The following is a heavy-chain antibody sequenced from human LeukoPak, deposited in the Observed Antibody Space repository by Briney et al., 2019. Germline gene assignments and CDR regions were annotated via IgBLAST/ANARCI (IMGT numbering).Heavy chain of an antibody. J-gene: IGHJ3*02. D-gene: IGHD3-3*01. Sequence: GESLKISCKGSGYSFTSYWIGWVRQMPGKGLEWMGIIYPGDSDTRYSPSFQGQVTISADKSISTAYLQWSSLKASDTAMYYCARWDHYDFWSGQGAHDAFDIWGQGTMVTVSS. CDR1: GYSFTSYW. CDR2: IYPGDSDT. CDR3: ARWDHYDFWSGQGAHDAFDI. V-gene: IGHV5-51*01.